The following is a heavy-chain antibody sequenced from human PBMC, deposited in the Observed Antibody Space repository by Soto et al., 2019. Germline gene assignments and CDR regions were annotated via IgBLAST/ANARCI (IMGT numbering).Heavy chain of an antibody. CDR3: ARRSYGMDV. CDR2: IYYSGST. Sequence: SETLSLTCTVSGGSISSYYWSWIRQPPGKGLEWIGYIYYSGSTNYNPSLKSRVTISVDTSKNQFSLKLSSVTAADTAVYYCARRSYGMDVWGQGTTVTVSS. CDR1: GGSISSYY. V-gene: IGHV4-59*08. J-gene: IGHJ6*02.